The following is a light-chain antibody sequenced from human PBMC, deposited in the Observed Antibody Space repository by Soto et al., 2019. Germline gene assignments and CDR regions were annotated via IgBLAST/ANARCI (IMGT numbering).Light chain of an antibody. CDR2: DAS. J-gene: IGKJ1*01. CDR1: QSISSW. V-gene: IGKV1-5*01. CDR3: QQYNSYWT. Sequence: DIQMTQSPSTLSASVGDRVTITCRASQSISSWLAWYQQKPGKAPKLLIYDASSLESGGPSRFSGSGSGKEFTLTNSSLQPDDFATYYCQQYNSYWTFGQGTKV.